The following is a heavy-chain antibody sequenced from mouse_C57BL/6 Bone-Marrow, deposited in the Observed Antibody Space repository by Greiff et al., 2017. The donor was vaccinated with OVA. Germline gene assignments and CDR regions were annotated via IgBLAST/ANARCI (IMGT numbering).Heavy chain of an antibody. D-gene: IGHD2-5*01. J-gene: IGHJ4*01. CDR3: TRGYSNYYAMDY. CDR1: GYTFTDSE. CDR2: IDPETGGT. V-gene: IGHV1-15*01. Sequence: SGAELVRPGASVTLSCKASGYTFTDSEMHWVKQTPVHGLEWIGAIDPETGGTASNQKFKGKAILTAAKSSSTAYMELRSLTSEDSAGYYCTRGYSNYYAMDYWGQGTSVTVSS.